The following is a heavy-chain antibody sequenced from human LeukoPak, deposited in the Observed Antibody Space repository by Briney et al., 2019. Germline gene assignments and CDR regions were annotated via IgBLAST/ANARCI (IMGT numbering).Heavy chain of an antibody. D-gene: IGHD3-22*01. CDR3: ARGPYYYDSSGYYAYFDY. CDR2: INPSGGST. V-gene: IGHV1-46*01. Sequence: ASVKVSCKASGYTFTSYYMHWVRQAPGQGLEWMGIINPSGGSTSYAQKFQGRVTMTRDTSTSTVYMELSSLRSEDTAVYYCARGPYYYDSSGYYAYFDYWGQGTLVTVST. J-gene: IGHJ4*02. CDR1: GYTFTSYY.